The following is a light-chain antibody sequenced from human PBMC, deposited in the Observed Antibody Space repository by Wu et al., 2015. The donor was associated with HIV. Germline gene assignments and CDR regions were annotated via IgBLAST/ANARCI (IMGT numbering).Light chain of an antibody. J-gene: IGKJ5*01. CDR3: QQRNKWPPT. Sequence: DIVLTQSPAIVSFYPGERATLSCRASQTVGSDFAWYQQKSGQAPRLLIYDASKRATGIPPRFGGSASGTDSTLTINNLEPEDFAIYYCQQRNKWPPTFGQGTRLEIK. CDR2: DAS. V-gene: IGKV3-11*01. CDR1: QTVGSD.